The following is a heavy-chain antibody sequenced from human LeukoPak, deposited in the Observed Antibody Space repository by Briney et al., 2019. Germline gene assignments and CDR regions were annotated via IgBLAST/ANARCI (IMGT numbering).Heavy chain of an antibody. J-gene: IGHJ4*02. D-gene: IGHD3-22*01. CDR1: GGSFSGYY. V-gene: IGHV4-34*01. CDR2: INHSGST. CDR3: ARSNTLNYYDSSGYYYFDY. Sequence: SETLSLTCAVYGGSFSGYYWSWIRQPPGKGLEWIGEINHSGSTNYNPSLKSRVTMSVDTSKNQFSLKLSSVTAADTAVYYCARSNTLNYYDSSGYYYFDYWGQGTLVTVSS.